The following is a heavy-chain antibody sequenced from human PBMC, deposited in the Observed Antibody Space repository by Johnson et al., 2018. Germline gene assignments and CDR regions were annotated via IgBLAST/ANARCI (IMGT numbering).Heavy chain of an antibody. CDR3: AKGGSVSSYYFDY. V-gene: IGHV3-23*04. CDR2: VRGDSDEP. Sequence: VQLVESGGGLVQPGGSLRLSCAASGFTSTNYVMTWVRQAPGKGLEWVSAVRGDSDEPHYADSVMGRFTLPRDNSRKTLNLQMNSLRVEDTAVYYCAKGGSVSSYYFDYWCQGTLVTVSS. CDR1: GFTSTNYV. J-gene: IGHJ4*02. D-gene: IGHD1-26*01.